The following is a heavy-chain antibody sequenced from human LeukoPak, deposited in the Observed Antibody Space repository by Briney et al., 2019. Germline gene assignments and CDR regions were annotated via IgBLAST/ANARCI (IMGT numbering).Heavy chain of an antibody. CDR2: ISGSGGST. J-gene: IGHJ4*02. D-gene: IGHD2-21*01. CDR1: GFTFSSYA. Sequence: GGSLRLSCAASGFTFSSYAMSWVRQAPGKGLEWVSAISGSGGSTYYADSVKGRFTISRDNSKNTLYLQMNSLRAEDTAVYYCARRYSYSTGAFDYWGQGTLVTVSS. V-gene: IGHV3-23*01. CDR3: ARRYSYSTGAFDY.